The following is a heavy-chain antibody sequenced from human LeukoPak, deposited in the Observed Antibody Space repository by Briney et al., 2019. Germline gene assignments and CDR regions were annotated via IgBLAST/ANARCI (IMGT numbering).Heavy chain of an antibody. J-gene: IGHJ4*02. CDR2: ISGPGGST. CDR1: GFSLNKYA. V-gene: IGHV3-23*01. Sequence: GGSLRVSCAASGFSLNKYAMNRVRQAPGKGLEWVSTISGPGGSTYYADSVKRRFTISSNNSNNMVFLQMTSLGADDTALYYCTKDTAQWLSQSADSWGQGILVTVSS. D-gene: IGHD3-22*01. CDR3: TKDTAQWLSQSADS.